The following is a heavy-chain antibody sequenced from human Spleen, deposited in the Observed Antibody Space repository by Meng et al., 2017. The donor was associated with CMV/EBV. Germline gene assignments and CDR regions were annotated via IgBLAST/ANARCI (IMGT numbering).Heavy chain of an antibody. CDR1: GYTFTSYG. Sequence: KVSCKASGYTFTSYGISWVRQAPGQGLEWVGWISPYNDNTNYAQIFQGRVTMTTDTSTSTAYMEVRSLKSDDTAVYYCARGIVGGYWGQGTLVTVSS. CDR2: ISPYNDNT. CDR3: ARGIVGGY. D-gene: IGHD1-26*01. J-gene: IGHJ4*02. V-gene: IGHV1-18*01.